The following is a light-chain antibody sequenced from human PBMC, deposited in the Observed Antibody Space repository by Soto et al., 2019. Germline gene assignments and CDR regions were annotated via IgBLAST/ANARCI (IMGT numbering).Light chain of an antibody. CDR1: SSNIGAGYD. CDR2: DNS. CDR3: QSYDSSLSGSVL. V-gene: IGLV1-40*01. Sequence: QSVLTQPPSVSGAPGQRVTISCTGSSSNIGAGYDVHWYQQLPGTAPKLLIFDNSNRPSGVPDRISGSRSGTSASLAITGLQAEDEADYYCQSYDSSLSGSVLFGGGTKLTVL. J-gene: IGLJ2*01.